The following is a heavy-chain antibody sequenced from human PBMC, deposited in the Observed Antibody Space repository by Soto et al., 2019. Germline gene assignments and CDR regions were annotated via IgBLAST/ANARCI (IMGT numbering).Heavy chain of an antibody. CDR1: GFSFSNNKMG. CDR3: ARIRNEYTGGWYYWYFDL. J-gene: IGHJ2*01. D-gene: IGHD6-19*01. Sequence: QVTLKESGPVLVKPTETLTLTCTVSGFSFSNNKMGVSWIRQPPGKAPEWLAHIFSNDEEAYSTSLESRLTISKDTSKSQVVLTMTNMDPVDTATYYCARIRNEYTGGWYYWYFDLWGRGTLVTVSS. V-gene: IGHV2-26*01. CDR2: IFSNDEE.